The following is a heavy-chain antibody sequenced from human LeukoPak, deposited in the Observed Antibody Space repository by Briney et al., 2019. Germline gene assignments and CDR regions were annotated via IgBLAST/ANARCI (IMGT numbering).Heavy chain of an antibody. Sequence: PSETLSLTCAVYGGSFSGYYWSWIRQPPGKGLEWIGEINHSGSTNYNPSLKSRVTISVDTSKNQFSLKLSSVTAADTAVYYCARGTTKLTAAAGTHSDYWGQGTLVTVSS. D-gene: IGHD6-13*01. J-gene: IGHJ4*02. CDR1: GGSFSGYY. CDR2: INHSGST. V-gene: IGHV4-34*01. CDR3: ARGTTKLTAAAGTHSDY.